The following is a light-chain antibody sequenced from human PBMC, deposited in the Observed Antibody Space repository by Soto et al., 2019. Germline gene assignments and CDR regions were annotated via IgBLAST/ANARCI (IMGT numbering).Light chain of an antibody. V-gene: IGLV2-14*01. Sequence: QSALTQPASVSGSPGQSITISCTGTSSDVGGYNYVSWYRQHPGRAPKLMIYDVSXXXXGVSNRFSGSKSGNTASLTISGXXXXXXXXYYCSSYTRSSTYVFGTGTKLTVL. J-gene: IGLJ1*01. CDR2: DVS. CDR3: SSYTRSSTYV. CDR1: SSDVGGYNY.